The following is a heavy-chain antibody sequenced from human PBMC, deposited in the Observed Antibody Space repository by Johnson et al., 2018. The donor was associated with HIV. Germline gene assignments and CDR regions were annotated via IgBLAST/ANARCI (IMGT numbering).Heavy chain of an antibody. CDR3: ARNPLFSAFDI. J-gene: IGHJ3*02. Sequence: QVQLVESGGGVVQPGRSLRLSCAASGFTFSSYAIHWVRQAPGKGLEWVAVISYDGSNRNYADSVKGRFTISRDNSKNTLYLQMNSLRAEDTAVYYCARNPLFSAFDIWGQGTMVTVSS. D-gene: IGHD3-10*02. CDR1: GFTFSSYA. V-gene: IGHV3-30*04. CDR2: ISYDGSNR.